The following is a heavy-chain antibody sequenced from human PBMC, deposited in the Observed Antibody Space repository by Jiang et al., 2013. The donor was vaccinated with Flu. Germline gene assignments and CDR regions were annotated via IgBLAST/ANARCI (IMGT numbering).Heavy chain of an antibody. D-gene: IGHD3-10*01. Sequence: SGAEVKKPGASVKVSCKASGYTFTSYAMHWVRQAPGQRLEWMGWINAGNGNTKYSQKFQGRVTITRDTSASTAYMELSSLRSEDTAVYYCARGLLWFGELLYHFDYWGQGTLVTVSS. J-gene: IGHJ4*02. CDR3: ARGLLWFGELLYHFDY. CDR2: INAGNGNT. V-gene: IGHV1-3*01. CDR1: GYTFTSYA.